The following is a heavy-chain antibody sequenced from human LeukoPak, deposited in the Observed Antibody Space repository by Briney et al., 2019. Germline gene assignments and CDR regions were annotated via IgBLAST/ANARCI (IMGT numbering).Heavy chain of an antibody. CDR2: IKQDGSEK. V-gene: IGHV3-7*01. D-gene: IGHD5-12*01. J-gene: IGHJ6*02. Sequence: GGSLRLSCAASGFTFSSYWMSWVRQAPGKGLEWVANIKQDGSEKYYVDSVKGRFTISRDNAKNSLYLQMNSLRAEDTAVYYCARDSPGGYDFPRYQWGAGDYGMDVWGQGTRVTVS. CDR1: GFTFSSYW. CDR3: ARDSPGGYDFPRYQWGAGDYGMDV.